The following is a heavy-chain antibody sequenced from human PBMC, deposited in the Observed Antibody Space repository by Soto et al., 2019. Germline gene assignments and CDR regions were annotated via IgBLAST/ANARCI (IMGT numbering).Heavy chain of an antibody. CDR2: IYYSGST. CDR3: ASGRAMYYYGMDV. CDR1: GGSISSSSYY. J-gene: IGHJ6*02. V-gene: IGHV4-39*01. Sequence: SETLSLTCTVSGGSISSSSYYWGWIRQPPGKGLEWIGSIYYSGSTYYNPSLKSRVTISVDTSKNQFSPKLSSVTAADTAVYYCASGRAMYYYGMDVSGQATTVTVSS.